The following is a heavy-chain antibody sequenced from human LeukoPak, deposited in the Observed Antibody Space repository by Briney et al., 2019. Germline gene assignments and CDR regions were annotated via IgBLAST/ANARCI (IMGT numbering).Heavy chain of an antibody. Sequence: SGGSLRLSCAASGFTFSSYWMNWARQAPGKGLEWVASINHNGNVNYYVDSVKGRFTISIDNAKNSLYLQMSNLRAEDTAVYFCARGGGLDVWGQGATVTVSS. D-gene: IGHD3-16*01. CDR3: ARGGGLDV. CDR1: GFTFSSYW. J-gene: IGHJ6*02. V-gene: IGHV3-7*03. CDR2: INHNGNVN.